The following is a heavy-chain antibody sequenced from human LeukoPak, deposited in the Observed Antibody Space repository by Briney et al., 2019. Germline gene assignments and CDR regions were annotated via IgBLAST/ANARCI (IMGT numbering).Heavy chain of an antibody. Sequence: SETLSLTCTVSGGSISSSSYYWGWIRQPPGKGLEWIGSIYYSGSTYYNPSLKSRVTISVDTSKNQFSLKLSSVSAADTAVYYCARRGNWANYHHYYYMDVWGKGTTVTISS. CDR3: ARRGNWANYHHYYYMDV. D-gene: IGHD7-27*01. V-gene: IGHV4-39*01. J-gene: IGHJ6*03. CDR1: GGSISSSSYY. CDR2: IYYSGST.